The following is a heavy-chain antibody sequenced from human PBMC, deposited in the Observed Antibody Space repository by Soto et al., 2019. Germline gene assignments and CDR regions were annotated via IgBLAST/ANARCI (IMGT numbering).Heavy chain of an antibody. D-gene: IGHD3-10*01. CDR2: IIPIFGTA. V-gene: IGHV1-69*13. Sequence: GASVKVSCKASGGTFSSYAISWVRQAPGQGLEWMGGIIPIFGTANYAQKFQGRVTITADESTSTAYMELNSLRDEDTAVYYCAREGTRGGFLNWFDPWGQGTLVTVSS. CDR3: AREGTRGGFLNWFDP. J-gene: IGHJ5*02. CDR1: GGTFSSYA.